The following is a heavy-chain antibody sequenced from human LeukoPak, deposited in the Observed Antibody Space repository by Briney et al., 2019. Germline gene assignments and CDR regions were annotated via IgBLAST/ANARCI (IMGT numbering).Heavy chain of an antibody. CDR2: IYSDGST. D-gene: IGHD5-18*01. CDR1: GFIVSSNY. CDR3: VRAIRGYSYVLDC. V-gene: IGHV3-53*03. Sequence: GGSLRLSCAASGFIVSSNYMSWVRQPPGKGLEWVSAIYSDGSTYYADCVKGRFALSRDDSKNTLYIQMNSLRGEDTAVYYCVRAIRGYSYVLDCWGQGTLVTVSS. J-gene: IGHJ4*02.